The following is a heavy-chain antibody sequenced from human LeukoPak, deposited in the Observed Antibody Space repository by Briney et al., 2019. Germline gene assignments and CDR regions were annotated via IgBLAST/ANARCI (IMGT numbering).Heavy chain of an antibody. CDR2: ISGSGGST. CDR1: GFTFSSYA. CDR3: ARVAPDFWSGYYMAGWAFDI. D-gene: IGHD3-3*01. V-gene: IGHV3-23*01. Sequence: GGSLRLSCAASGFTFSSYAMSWVRQAPRKGLEWVSAISGSGGSTYYADSVKGRFTISRDNAKNSLYLQMNSLRAEDTAVYYCARVAPDFWSGYYMAGWAFDIWGQGTIVTVSS. J-gene: IGHJ3*02.